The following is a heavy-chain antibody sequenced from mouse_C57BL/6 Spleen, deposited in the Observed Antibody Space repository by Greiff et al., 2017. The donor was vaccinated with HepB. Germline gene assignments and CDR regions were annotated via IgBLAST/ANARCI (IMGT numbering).Heavy chain of an antibody. V-gene: IGHV2-9-1*01. CDR1: GFSLTSYA. D-gene: IGHD1-1*01. Sequence: VQLVESGPGLVAPSQSLSITCTVSGFSLTSYAISWVRQPPGKGLEWLGVIWTGGGTNYNSALKSRLSISKDNSKSQVFLKMNSLQTYDTARYYCARNWAITTVVESLDYWGQGTTLTVSS. J-gene: IGHJ2*01. CDR3: ARNWAITTVVESLDY. CDR2: IWTGGGT.